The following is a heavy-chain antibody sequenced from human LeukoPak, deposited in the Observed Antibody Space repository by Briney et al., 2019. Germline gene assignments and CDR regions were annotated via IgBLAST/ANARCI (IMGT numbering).Heavy chain of an antibody. Sequence: GGSLRLSCAASGVTFSSYSMNWVRQAPGKGLEWVSSISSSSSYIYYADSVKGRFTISRDNAKNSLYLQMNSLRAEDTAVFYCATNDYGASDYWGQGTLVTVSS. CDR3: ATNDYGASDY. D-gene: IGHD4-17*01. V-gene: IGHV3-21*01. J-gene: IGHJ4*02. CDR2: ISSSSSYI. CDR1: GVTFSSYS.